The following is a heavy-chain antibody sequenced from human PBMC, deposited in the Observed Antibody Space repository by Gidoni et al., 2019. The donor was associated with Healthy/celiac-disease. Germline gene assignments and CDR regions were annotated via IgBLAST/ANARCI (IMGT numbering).Heavy chain of an antibody. J-gene: IGHJ4*02. Sequence: QVQLQESGPGLVKPSETLSLTCTVPGGSISSYYWSWIRHPPGKGLEWIGYIYYSGSTNYNPSLKSRVTISVDTSKNQFSLKLSSVTAADTAVYYCARIAAAGTVDYWGQGTLVTVSS. CDR3: ARIAAAGTVDY. CDR1: GGSISSYY. V-gene: IGHV4-59*01. CDR2: IYYSGST. D-gene: IGHD6-13*01.